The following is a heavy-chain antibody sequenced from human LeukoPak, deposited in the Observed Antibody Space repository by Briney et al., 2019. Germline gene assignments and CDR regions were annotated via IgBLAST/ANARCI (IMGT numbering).Heavy chain of an antibody. V-gene: IGHV3-7*01. CDR1: GFTFSNYW. Sequence: AGGSLRLSGAASGFTFSNYWMSWVRQAPRKGLEWVANINQDGSGKSYVDSVKGRFTISRDNAKSSLFLEMNSLRVEDTAMYYCARTSRSSSIDDWGQGTLVTVSS. J-gene: IGHJ4*02. D-gene: IGHD2-15*01. CDR3: ARTSRSSSIDD. CDR2: INQDGSGK.